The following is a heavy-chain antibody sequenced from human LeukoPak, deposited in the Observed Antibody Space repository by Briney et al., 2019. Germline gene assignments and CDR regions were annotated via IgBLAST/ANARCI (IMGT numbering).Heavy chain of an antibody. V-gene: IGHV3-23*01. J-gene: IGHJ4*02. D-gene: IGHD3-22*01. Sequence: PGGSLRLSCAASGFTFSSYAMSWVRQAPGKGVEWVSAISGSGGSTYYAASVKGRFTISRDRSKNTLYLQMNSLRAEDTAVYYCAKGAPYYYDSSGYYYSFGYWGQGTLVTVSS. CDR2: ISGSGGST. CDR1: GFTFSSYA. CDR3: AKGAPYYYDSSGYYYSFGY.